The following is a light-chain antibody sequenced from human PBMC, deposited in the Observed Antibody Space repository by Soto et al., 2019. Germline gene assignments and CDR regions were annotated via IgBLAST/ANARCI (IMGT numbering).Light chain of an antibody. V-gene: IGKV1-39*01. Sequence: DIQLTQSPSSLSASVGDRVTITCRASQSIGNSLNWYQQKPGKAPNLLIYGTSSLQNGVPSRFGGSGPGTDFTLTISSLQREDFATYYCQQSYSSSWTFGQGTKVDIK. J-gene: IGKJ1*01. CDR2: GTS. CDR1: QSIGNS. CDR3: QQSYSSSWT.